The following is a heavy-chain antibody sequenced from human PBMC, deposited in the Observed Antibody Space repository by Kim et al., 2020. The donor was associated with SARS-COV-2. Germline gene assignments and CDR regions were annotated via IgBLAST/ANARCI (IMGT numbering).Heavy chain of an antibody. CDR3: ARDILGYCSGGSCYHFDY. CDR2: INHSGST. V-gene: IGHV4-34*01. CDR1: GGSFSGYY. J-gene: IGHJ4*02. D-gene: IGHD2-15*01. Sequence: SETLSLTCAVYGGSFSGYYWSWIRQPPGKGLEWIGEINHSGSTNYNPSLKSRVTISVDTSKNQFSLKLSSVTAADTAVYYCARDILGYCSGGSCYHFDYWGQGTLVTVSS.